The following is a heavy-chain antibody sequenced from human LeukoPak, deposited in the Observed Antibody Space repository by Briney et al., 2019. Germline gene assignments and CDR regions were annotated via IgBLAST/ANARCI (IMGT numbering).Heavy chain of an antibody. CDR1: GFTLSDYY. CDR2: ISSSSSYT. Sequence: PGGSLRLSCAASGFTLSDYYMSWIRQAPGKGLEWVSYISSSSSYTNYADSVKGRFTISRDNAKNSLYLQMNSLRAEDTAVYYCARGYGSYYAFDYWGQGTLVTVSS. CDR3: ARGYGSYYAFDY. D-gene: IGHD1-26*01. V-gene: IGHV3-11*05. J-gene: IGHJ4*02.